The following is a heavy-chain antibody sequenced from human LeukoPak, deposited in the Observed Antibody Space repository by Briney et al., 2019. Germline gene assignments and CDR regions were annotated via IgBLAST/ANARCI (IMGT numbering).Heavy chain of an antibody. CDR3: ARTLRNSYYFDY. CDR2: ISSSSNYL. J-gene: IGHJ4*02. D-gene: IGHD6-6*01. CDR1: GFNFSIYT. Sequence: SGGSLRLSCAASGFNFSIYTMTWVRQAAGKGLEWVSSISSSSNYLYYSDSLKGRFTISTDNAKNSLYLQMNSLRGDDTAVYYCARTLRNSYYFDYWGQGTLVTVSS. V-gene: IGHV3-21*01.